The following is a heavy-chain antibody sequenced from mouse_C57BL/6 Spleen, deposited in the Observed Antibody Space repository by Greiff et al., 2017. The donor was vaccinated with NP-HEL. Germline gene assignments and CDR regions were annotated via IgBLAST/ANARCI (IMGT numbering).Heavy chain of an antibody. V-gene: IGHV1-80*01. CDR2: IYPGDGDT. Sequence: QVQLQQSGAELVKPGASVKISCKASGYAFSSYWMNWVKQRPGKGLEWIGQIYPGDGDTNYNGKFKGKATLTADKSSSTAYMQLSSLTSEDSAVYFCARSNRNYYGSYWYFDVWGTGTTVTVSS. CDR1: GYAFSSYW. D-gene: IGHD1-1*01. CDR3: ARSNRNYYGSYWYFDV. J-gene: IGHJ1*03.